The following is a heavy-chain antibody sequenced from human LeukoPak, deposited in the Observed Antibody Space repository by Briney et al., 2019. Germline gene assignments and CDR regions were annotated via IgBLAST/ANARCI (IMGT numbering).Heavy chain of an antibody. CDR1: GFTFSSYW. CDR2: IGDSGGGT. CDR3: AKGLYYYAMDV. V-gene: IGHV3-23*01. J-gene: IGHJ6*02. Sequence: GGSLRLSCAASGFTFSSYWMNWARQAPGKGLDWISAIGDSGGGTYYADSVKGRFTISRDNSQNTLYLQMSSLRAEDTAVYYCAKGLYYYAMDVWGQGTAVTVSS.